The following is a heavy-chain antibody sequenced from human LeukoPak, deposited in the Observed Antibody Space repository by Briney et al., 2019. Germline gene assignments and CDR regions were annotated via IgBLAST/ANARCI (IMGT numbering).Heavy chain of an antibody. CDR1: GGTFSSYA. V-gene: IGHV1-69*04. CDR2: IIPILGIA. CDR3: ARVYCSGGSCYSGRYNYYYYGMDV. J-gene: IGHJ6*02. Sequence: SVKVSCKASGGTFSSYAISWVRPAPGQGLEWMGRIIPILGIANYAQKFQGRVTITADKSTSTAYMELSSLRSEDTAVYYCARVYCSGGSCYSGRYNYYYYGMDVWGQGTTVTVSS. D-gene: IGHD2-15*01.